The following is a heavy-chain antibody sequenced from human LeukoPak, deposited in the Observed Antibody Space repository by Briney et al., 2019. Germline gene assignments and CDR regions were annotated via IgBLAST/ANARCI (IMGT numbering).Heavy chain of an antibody. V-gene: IGHV3-21*01. CDR1: GFTFSIYD. D-gene: IGHD3-22*01. CDR3: ARENYDSSGYLDY. J-gene: IGHJ4*02. Sequence: TGGSLRLSCAASGFTFSIYDMYWVRQAPGKGLEWVSSISSSSTYIYYADSVKGRFTLSRDNAKNSLYLQMNSLRAEDTAVYYCARENYDSSGYLDYWGQGTLVTVSS. CDR2: ISSSSTYI.